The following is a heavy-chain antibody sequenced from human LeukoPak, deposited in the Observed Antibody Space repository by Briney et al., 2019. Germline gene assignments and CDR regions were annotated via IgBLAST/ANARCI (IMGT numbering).Heavy chain of an antibody. CDR2: IYHSGST. CDR1: GYSISSGYY. Sequence: SETLSLTCAVSGYSISSGYYWGWIRQPPGKGLEWIGSIYHSGSTYYNPSLKSRVTISVDTSKNQFSLKLSSVTAADTAVYYCARDLFFIAAAGDYYFDYWGQGTLVTVSS. J-gene: IGHJ4*02. V-gene: IGHV4-38-2*02. CDR3: ARDLFFIAAAGDYYFDY. D-gene: IGHD6-13*01.